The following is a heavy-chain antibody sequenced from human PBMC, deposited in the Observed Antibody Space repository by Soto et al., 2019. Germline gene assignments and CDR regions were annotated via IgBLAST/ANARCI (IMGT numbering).Heavy chain of an antibody. D-gene: IGHD3-3*01. J-gene: IGHJ4*02. CDR1: GGSISSGDYY. V-gene: IGHV4-30-4*01. Sequence: PSETLSLTCIVSGGSISSGDYYWSWIRQPPGKGLEWIGYIYYSGSTYYNPSLKSRVTISVDTSKNQFSLKLSSVTAADTAVYYCARAPPYYDFWSGLDYWGQGTLVTVSS. CDR2: IYYSGST. CDR3: ARAPPYYDFWSGLDY.